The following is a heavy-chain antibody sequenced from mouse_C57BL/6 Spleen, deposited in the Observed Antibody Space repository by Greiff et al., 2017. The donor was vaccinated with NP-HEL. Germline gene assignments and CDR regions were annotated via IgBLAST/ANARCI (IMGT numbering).Heavy chain of an antibody. V-gene: IGHV10-1*01. CDR3: VRAGKGPFDY. CDR2: IRSKSNNYAT. J-gene: IGHJ2*01. D-gene: IGHD3-3*01. CDR1: GFSFNTYA. Sequence: DVMLVESGGGLVQPKGSLKLSCAASGFSFNTYAMNWVRQAPGKGLEWVARIRSKSNNYATYYADSVKDRFTISRDDSESMLYLQMNNLKTEDTAMYYCVRAGKGPFDYWGQGTTLTVSS.